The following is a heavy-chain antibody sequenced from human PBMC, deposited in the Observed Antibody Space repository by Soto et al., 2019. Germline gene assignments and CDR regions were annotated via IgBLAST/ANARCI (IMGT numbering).Heavy chain of an antibody. D-gene: IGHD2-8*01. CDR3: ARGYCTNGVCYTGDFDY. J-gene: IGHJ4*02. V-gene: IGHV1-2*02. CDR1: GYTFINYY. Sequence: ASVKVSCKASGYTFINYYMHWVRQAPGQGFEWMGRISPKSGGTNYAQKFQGRVSLTWDTSLKTAYMELSSLMSEDTAVYYCARGYCTNGVCYTGDFDYWGQGTLVTVSS. CDR2: ISPKSGGT.